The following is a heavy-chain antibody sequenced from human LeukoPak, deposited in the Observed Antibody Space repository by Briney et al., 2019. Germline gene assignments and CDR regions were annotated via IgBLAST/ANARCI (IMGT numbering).Heavy chain of an antibody. Sequence: GASVKVSCKASGYTFTSYYMHWVRQAPGQGLEWMGIINPSGGSTSYAQKFQGRVTMTRDTSISTAYMELSRLRSDDTAVYYCARGPEPHGAFDIWGQGTMVTVSS. CDR1: GYTFTSYY. V-gene: IGHV1-46*01. CDR3: ARGPEPHGAFDI. CDR2: INPSGGST. J-gene: IGHJ3*02. D-gene: IGHD1-14*01.